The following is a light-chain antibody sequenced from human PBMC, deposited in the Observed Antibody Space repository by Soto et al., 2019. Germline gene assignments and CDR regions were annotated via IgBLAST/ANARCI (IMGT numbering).Light chain of an antibody. V-gene: IGLV3-1*01. J-gene: IGLJ2*01. Sequence: SYELTQPPSVSVSPGQTASITCSGDKLGAKYACWYQQKPGQSSVLVIYQDSKRPSGIPERFSGSNSGNTATLTISGTQAMDEADYYCQAWDSRTVVFGGGTKLT. CDR3: QAWDSRTVV. CDR2: QDS. CDR1: KLGAKY.